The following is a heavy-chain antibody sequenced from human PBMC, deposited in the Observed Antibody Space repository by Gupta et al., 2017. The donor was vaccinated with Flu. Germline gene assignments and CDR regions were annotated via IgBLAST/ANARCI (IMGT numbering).Heavy chain of an antibody. Sequence: EVQLVESWGGSVQSGESLRLSCAACGFPLSSCSMHWVRQAPGKGLVWFSRINGDGSTTNYADSVKGRFTISRDTAKNTLYLQLNSLRGDDTAVYFCLRSCTNNFGLFDFWGQGTLVTVSS. CDR1: GFPLSSCS. V-gene: IGHV3-74*01. D-gene: IGHD3/OR15-3a*01. J-gene: IGHJ4*02. CDR2: INGDGSTT. CDR3: LRSCTNNFGLFDF.